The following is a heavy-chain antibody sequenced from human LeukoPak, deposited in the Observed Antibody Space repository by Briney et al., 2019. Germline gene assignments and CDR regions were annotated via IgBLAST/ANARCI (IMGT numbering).Heavy chain of an antibody. CDR1: GFTFSSYA. D-gene: IGHD3-3*01. CDR3: ARTPLYNRNDFWSGWVDY. CDR2: ISYDGSNK. J-gene: IGHJ4*02. Sequence: GGSLRLSCAASGFTFSSYAMHWVRQAPCKGLEWVAVISYDGSNKYYADSVKGRFTISRDNSKNTMYMQMNSLRAEDTAVHYCARTPLYNRNDFWSGWVDYWGQGTLVTVSS. V-gene: IGHV3-30-3*01.